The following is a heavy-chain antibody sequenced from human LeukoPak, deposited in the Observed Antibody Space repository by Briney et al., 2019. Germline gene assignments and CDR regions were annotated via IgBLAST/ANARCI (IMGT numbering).Heavy chain of an antibody. CDR1: GGSISSYY. D-gene: IGHD6-19*01. Sequence: PSETLSLTCIVSGGSISSYYWSWIRQPSGKGLEWIGYVYYTGSTNYNPCLESRVTISVDTSKNQFSLKLNSVTAADTAVYYCAREYSSGWSGTGYWGQGTLVTVSS. V-gene: IGHV4-59*01. CDR2: VYYTGST. CDR3: AREYSSGWSGTGY. J-gene: IGHJ4*02.